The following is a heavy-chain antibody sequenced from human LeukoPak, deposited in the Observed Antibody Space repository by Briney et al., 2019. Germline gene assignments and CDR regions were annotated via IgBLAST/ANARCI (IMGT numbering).Heavy chain of an antibody. Sequence: PSETLSLTCTVSGGSISTYYWSWIRQPPGKGLEWIGYIYYSGSTNYNPSLKSRVTMSVDTSKNQFSLKLSSVTAADTAVYYCARAGPGSYYYFDYWGQGTLVTVSS. CDR1: GGSISTYY. J-gene: IGHJ4*02. CDR3: ARAGPGSYYYFDY. V-gene: IGHV4-59*01. CDR2: IYYSGST. D-gene: IGHD1-26*01.